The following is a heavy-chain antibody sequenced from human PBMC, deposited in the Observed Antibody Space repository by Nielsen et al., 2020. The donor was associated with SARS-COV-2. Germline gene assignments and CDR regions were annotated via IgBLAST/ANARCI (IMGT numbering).Heavy chain of an antibody. V-gene: IGHV3-9*01. J-gene: IGHJ4*02. CDR1: GFTFDDYA. CDR2: ISWNSGSI. CDR3: AKEAGPGGY. Sequence: RLSCAASGFTFDDYAMHCVRQAPGKGLEWVSGISWNSGSIGYADSVKGRFTISRDNAKNSLYLQMNSLRAEDTALYYCAKEAGPGGYWGQGTLVTVSS. D-gene: IGHD3-10*01.